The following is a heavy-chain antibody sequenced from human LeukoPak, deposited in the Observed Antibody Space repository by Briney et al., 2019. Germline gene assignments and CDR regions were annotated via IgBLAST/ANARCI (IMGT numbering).Heavy chain of an antibody. Sequence: SETLSLTCTVSGGSISSYYWSWIRQPPGKGLEWIGYIYYSGSTNYNPSLKSRVTISADTSKNQFSLRLRSVTAADTAVYHCAKNGQSGFSFDPWGQGTLVTVSS. CDR2: IYYSGST. CDR3: AKNGQSGFSFDP. D-gene: IGHD1-26*01. CDR1: GGSISSYY. J-gene: IGHJ5*02. V-gene: IGHV4-59*12.